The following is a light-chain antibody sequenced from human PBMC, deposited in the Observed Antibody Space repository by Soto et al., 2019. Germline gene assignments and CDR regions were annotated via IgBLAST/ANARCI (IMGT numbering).Light chain of an antibody. J-gene: IGKJ5*01. CDR3: QQLNTCPIT. CDR1: QGIRNF. CDR2: AAS. Sequence: DIQFTQSASSLSASALGRINITLRASQGIRNFLAWYQQSPGRAPKLLIYAASTLQDEVPSRFSGSGSGTEFTLTISSLQPEDFATYYCQQLNTCPITFGQGTRLEIK. V-gene: IGKV1-9*01.